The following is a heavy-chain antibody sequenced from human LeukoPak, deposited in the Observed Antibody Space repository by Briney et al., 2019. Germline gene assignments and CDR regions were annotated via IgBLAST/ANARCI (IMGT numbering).Heavy chain of an antibody. CDR2: ISTSGSSV. CDR1: GFTFSIYE. CDR3: ARDATTELGTVYMDV. J-gene: IGHJ6*03. Sequence: PGGSLRLSCAASGFTFSIYEINWVRQAPGKGLEWLSHISTSGSSVHYADSVKGRFTISRDNAKNSLYLQMDSLRVEDTAVYFCARDATTELGTVYMDVWGKGTTVTISS. D-gene: IGHD1-1*01. V-gene: IGHV3-48*03.